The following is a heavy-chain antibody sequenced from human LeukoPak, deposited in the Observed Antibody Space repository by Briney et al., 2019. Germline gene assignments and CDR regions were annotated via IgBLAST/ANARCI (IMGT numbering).Heavy chain of an antibody. V-gene: IGHV4-59*01. Sequence: PSETLSLTCTVSGGSISSYYWSWIRQPPGKGLEWIGYIYYSGSTNYNPSLKSRVTISVDTSKNQFSLKLSSVTAADTAVYYCARGTQGNSYGSGSFVSDLDYWGQGTLVTVSS. CDR1: GGSISSYY. CDR2: IYYSGST. J-gene: IGHJ4*02. D-gene: IGHD3-10*01. CDR3: ARGTQGNSYGSGSFVSDLDY.